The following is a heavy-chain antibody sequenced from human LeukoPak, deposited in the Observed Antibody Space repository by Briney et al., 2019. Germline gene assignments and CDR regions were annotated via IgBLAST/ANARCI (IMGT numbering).Heavy chain of an antibody. Sequence: SETLSLTCTVSGGSINSGSYYWTWIRQPAGKGLEWIGRIYTSGSNNYSPALKSRVTISLDTSKNQFSLKLFSVTAADTAVYYCARDAPPPYCSVGTCYFDYWGQGSLVTVSS. V-gene: IGHV4-61*02. D-gene: IGHD2-15*01. CDR1: GGSINSGSYY. J-gene: IGHJ4*02. CDR3: ARDAPPPYCSVGTCYFDY. CDR2: IYTSGSN.